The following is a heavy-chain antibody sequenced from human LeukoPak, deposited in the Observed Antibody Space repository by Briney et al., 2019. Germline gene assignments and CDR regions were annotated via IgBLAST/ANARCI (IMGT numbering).Heavy chain of an antibody. CDR2: INSDATST. CDR1: GFMLSSTW. Sequence: PGGSLSLSCAASGFMLSSTWMHWVRQAPGKGLVWVSRINSDATSTSYADSVRGRFTISRDDAKNTMYLQMNSLRAEDTAVYYCAKDRRGGPFDYWGQGTLVTVSS. D-gene: IGHD3-10*01. J-gene: IGHJ4*02. V-gene: IGHV3-74*01. CDR3: AKDRRGGPFDY.